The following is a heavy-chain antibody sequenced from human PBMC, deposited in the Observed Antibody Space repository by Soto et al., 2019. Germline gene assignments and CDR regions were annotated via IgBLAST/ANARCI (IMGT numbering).Heavy chain of an antibody. CDR1: GGSISHYH. J-gene: IGHJ5*02. Sequence: QLQLQESGPELVKPSETLSLTCTVSGGSISHYHWNWIRQAPGKGMEWIGYIFYNGSTHYNPSLTRRVTRSVDMSKNRLSLTLTSVTAADTAVYYCASSFYPWGQGTLVTVSS. CDR2: IFYNGST. V-gene: IGHV4-59*01. CDR3: ASSFYP.